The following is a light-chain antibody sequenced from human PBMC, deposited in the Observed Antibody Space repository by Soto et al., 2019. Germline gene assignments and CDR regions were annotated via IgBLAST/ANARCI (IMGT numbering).Light chain of an antibody. J-gene: IGKJ1*01. V-gene: IGKV3-11*01. CDR2: DAS. CDR1: QSVSSY. Sequence: ESVFTQSPATLSLSRSERATRSCRASQSVSSYLAWYQQKPGQAPRLLIYDASNRATGIPARFSGSGSGTDFTLTISSLEPEDFAAYYCQQYGSLPRTFGQGTKVDIK. CDR3: QQYGSLPRT.